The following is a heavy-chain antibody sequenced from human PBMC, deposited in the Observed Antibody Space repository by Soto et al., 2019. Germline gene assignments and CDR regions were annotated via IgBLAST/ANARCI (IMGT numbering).Heavy chain of an antibody. V-gene: IGHV3-21*01. Sequence: EVQLVESGGGLVKPGGSLRLSCAASGFTFSSYSMNWVRQAPGKGLEWVSSISSSSSYLYYADSVKGRFTISRDNAKNSLYLQMNSLRAEDTAVYYCARGSVATNHFDYWGQGTLVTVSS. CDR2: ISSSSSYL. CDR3: ARGSVATNHFDY. J-gene: IGHJ4*02. D-gene: IGHD5-12*01. CDR1: GFTFSSYS.